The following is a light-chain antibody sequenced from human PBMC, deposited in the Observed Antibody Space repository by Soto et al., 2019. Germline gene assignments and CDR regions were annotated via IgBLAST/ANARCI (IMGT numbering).Light chain of an antibody. CDR2: AAS. V-gene: IGKV1-39*01. Sequence: DIQMTQSPSSLSASVEDRVIITCRASQSISNHLNWYQQKPGKAPKLLIFAASSLQSGVSSRFSGSRSGPDFTLTISSLQPEDFATYYCQQSYSSPPTFDQGTKVEIK. CDR1: QSISNH. CDR3: QQSYSSPPT. J-gene: IGKJ1*01.